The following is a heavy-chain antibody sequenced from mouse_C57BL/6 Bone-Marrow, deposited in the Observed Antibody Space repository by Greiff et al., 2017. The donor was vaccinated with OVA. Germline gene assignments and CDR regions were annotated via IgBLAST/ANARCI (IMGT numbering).Heavy chain of an antibody. D-gene: IGHD1-1*02. V-gene: IGHV1-78*01. Sequence: QVQLKESDAELVKPGASVKISCKVSGYTFTDHTIHWMKQRPEQGLEWIGYIYPRDGSTKYNEKVKGKATLTEDNTSSTAYMQLNSLTYADSAVSFCARPDWYYWYFDVWGTGTTVTVSS. CDR1: GYTFTDHT. CDR3: ARPDWYYWYFDV. CDR2: IYPRDGST. J-gene: IGHJ1*03.